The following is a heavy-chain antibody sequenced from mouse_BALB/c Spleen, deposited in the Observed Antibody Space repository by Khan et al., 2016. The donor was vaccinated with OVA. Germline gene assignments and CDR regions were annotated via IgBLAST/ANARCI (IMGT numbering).Heavy chain of an antibody. D-gene: IGHD1-1*01. CDR3: ARGNYYGYYFDY. J-gene: IGHJ2*01. V-gene: IGHV3-2*02. Sequence: EVKLLESGPGLVKPSQSLSLTCTVTGYSITSGYAWNWIQQFPGNKLEWMGYISYSGVTSYTPSLKSRISITRDTSKNQFFLQLNSMTTEDTVTYYCARGNYYGYYFDYWGQGTTLTVSS. CDR1: GYSITSGYA. CDR2: ISYSGVT.